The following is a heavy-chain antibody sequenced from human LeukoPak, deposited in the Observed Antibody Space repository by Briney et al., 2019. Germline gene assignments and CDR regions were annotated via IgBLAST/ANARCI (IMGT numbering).Heavy chain of an antibody. CDR1: GYTFTSYD. CDR3: ARERGGGTTGTMTYDI. CDR2: MNPNSGNT. J-gene: IGHJ3*02. D-gene: IGHD1-1*01. Sequence: ASVKVSCKASGYTFTSYDINWVRQATGQGLEWMGWMNPNSGNTGYAQKFQGRVTMTRNTSINTAYMELSSLRSEDTAVYYCARERGGGTTGTMTYDIWGQGTMVTVSS. V-gene: IGHV1-8*01.